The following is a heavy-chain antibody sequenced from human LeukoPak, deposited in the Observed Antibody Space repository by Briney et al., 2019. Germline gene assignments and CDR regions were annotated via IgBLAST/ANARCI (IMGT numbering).Heavy chain of an antibody. D-gene: IGHD3-22*01. J-gene: IGHJ3*02. CDR1: GFIVSSNY. V-gene: IGHV3-66*01. CDR2: IYSGGST. CDR3: ARVEDSSGFGAFDI. Sequence: PGGSLRLSCAASGFIVSSNYMSWVRQAPGKGLEWVSVIYSGGSTYYADSVKGRFTISRDNSKNTLYLQMNSLRAEDTAVYYCARVEDSSGFGAFDIWGQGTMVTVSS.